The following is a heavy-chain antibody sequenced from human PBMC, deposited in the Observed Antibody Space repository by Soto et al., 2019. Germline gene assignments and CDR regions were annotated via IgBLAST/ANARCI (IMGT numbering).Heavy chain of an antibody. V-gene: IGHV3-64*01. Sequence: EVQLVESGGGLVQPGGSLRLSCAASGFTFSSYAMHWVRRAPGKGLEYVSAISSYGGSTYYANSVKGRFTISRDNSKNTLYLQMGSLRAEDMAVYYCARDPDSSGYYYFDYWGQGTLVTASS. J-gene: IGHJ4*02. CDR1: GFTFSSYA. D-gene: IGHD3-22*01. CDR2: ISSYGGST. CDR3: ARDPDSSGYYYFDY.